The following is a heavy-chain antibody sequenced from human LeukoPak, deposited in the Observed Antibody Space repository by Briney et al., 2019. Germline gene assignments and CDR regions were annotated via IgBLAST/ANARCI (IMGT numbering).Heavy chain of an antibody. CDR1: GFSFSGYW. CDR3: AREGPRGNSQFDY. J-gene: IGHJ4*02. CDR2: IWYDGSNK. Sequence: PGGSLRLSCTASGFSFSGYWMTWVRQAPGKGLEWVALIWYDGSNKYYADSVKGRLTISRDNSKNTLYLQMNSLRAEDTAVYYCAREGPRGNSQFDYWGQGTLVTVSS. D-gene: IGHD2/OR15-2a*01. V-gene: IGHV3-33*08.